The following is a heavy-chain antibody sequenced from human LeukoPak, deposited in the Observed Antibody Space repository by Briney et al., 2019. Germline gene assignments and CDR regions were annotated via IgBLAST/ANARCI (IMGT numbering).Heavy chain of an antibody. V-gene: IGHV3-49*04. CDR3: TSGLHQLLNY. Sequence: PGGSLRLSCTASGFTFGDYAMSWVRQAPGKGLEWVGFIRSKAYGGTTEYAASVKGRFTISRDDSKSIAYLQMNSLKTEDTAVYYCTSGLHQLLNYRGQGTLVTVSS. CDR2: IRSKAYGGTT. D-gene: IGHD2-2*01. CDR1: GFTFGDYA. J-gene: IGHJ4*02.